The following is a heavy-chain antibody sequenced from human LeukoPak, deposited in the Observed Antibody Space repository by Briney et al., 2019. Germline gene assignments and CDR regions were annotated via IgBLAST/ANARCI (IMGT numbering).Heavy chain of an antibody. Sequence: PGGSLRLSCAASGFTFSSYGMHWVRQAPGKGLEWVAVISYDGSNKYYADSVKGRFTISRDNSKNTLYLQMNSLRAEDTAVYYCAKDLGSPNSGWGYYYGMDVWGQGTTVTVSS. CDR2: ISYDGSNK. CDR3: AKDLGSPNSGWGYYYGMDV. V-gene: IGHV3-30*18. J-gene: IGHJ6*02. D-gene: IGHD2/OR15-2a*01. CDR1: GFTFSSYG.